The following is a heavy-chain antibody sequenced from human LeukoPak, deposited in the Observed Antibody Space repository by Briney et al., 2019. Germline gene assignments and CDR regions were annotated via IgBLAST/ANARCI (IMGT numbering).Heavy chain of an antibody. Sequence: SETLSLTCAVYGGSFSGYYWSWIRQPPGKGLEWIGEINHSGSTNYNPSLKSRVTISVDTSKNQFSLKLSSVTAADTAVYYSARLSSSWYKYYFDYWGQGTLVTVSS. CDR3: ARLSSSWYKYYFDY. J-gene: IGHJ4*02. CDR1: GGSFSGYY. D-gene: IGHD6-13*01. CDR2: INHSGST. V-gene: IGHV4-34*01.